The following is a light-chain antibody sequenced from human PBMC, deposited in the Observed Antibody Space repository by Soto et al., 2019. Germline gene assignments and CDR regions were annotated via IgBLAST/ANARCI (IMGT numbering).Light chain of an antibody. CDR3: CSYAGSSTSVI. Sequence: QSALTQPASVSGSPGQSITISCTGTRSDVGSYNLVSWYQQHPGKAPKLMICEGSKRPSGVSNRFSGSKSGNTASLTISGLQAEDEADYYCCSYAGSSTSVIFGGGTKLTVL. CDR1: RSDVGSYNL. J-gene: IGLJ2*01. CDR2: EGS. V-gene: IGLV2-23*01.